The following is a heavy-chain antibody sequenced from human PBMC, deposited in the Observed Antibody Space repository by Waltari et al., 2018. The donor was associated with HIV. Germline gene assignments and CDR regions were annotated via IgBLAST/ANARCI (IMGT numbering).Heavy chain of an antibody. CDR3: ARDGHYYDSRPLDY. CDR1: GFAFSPYA. CDR2: ISWDGSNK. D-gene: IGHD3-22*01. J-gene: IGHJ4*02. V-gene: IGHV3-30-3*01. Sequence: QVQLVESGGGVVQPGRSLRLSCAASGFAFSPYAMHWVRQAPGKGLEWVAFISWDGSNKYYADSVKGRFTVSRDNSKNTLYLQMNSLRAEDTAVYYCARDGHYYDSRPLDYRGQGTLVTVSS.